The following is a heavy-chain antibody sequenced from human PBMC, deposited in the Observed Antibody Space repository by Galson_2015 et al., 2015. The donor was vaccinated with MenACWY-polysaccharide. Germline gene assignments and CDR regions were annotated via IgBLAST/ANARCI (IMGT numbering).Heavy chain of an antibody. CDR2: IIPDFETS. CDR1: GGSFSSFG. J-gene: IGHJ4*02. Sequence: SVKVSCKASGGSFSSFGVSWVRQAPGQGLEWMGGIIPDFETSTYAQKFQGRVTISADKSTTTTFMEVTSLTSEDTAVYYCASAPFRERTRVRGPLDYWGQGS. CDR3: ASAPFRERTRVRGPLDY. D-gene: IGHD3-10*01. V-gene: IGHV1-69*06.